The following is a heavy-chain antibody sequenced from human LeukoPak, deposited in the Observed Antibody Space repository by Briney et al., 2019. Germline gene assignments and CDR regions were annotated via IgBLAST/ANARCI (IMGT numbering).Heavy chain of an antibody. V-gene: IGHV3-7*01. CDR2: MKQDGSEK. CDR1: GFTLSTYW. D-gene: IGHD2-21*01. J-gene: IGHJ4*02. Sequence: PGGSLRLSCATSGFTLSTYWMSWVRQAPGKGLEWVANMKQDGSEKYYVDSVKGRFTISRDNAKNTLYLQMNSLRAEDTAVYYCASWYCGGDCYNYWGQGTLVTVSS. CDR3: ASWYCGGDCYNY.